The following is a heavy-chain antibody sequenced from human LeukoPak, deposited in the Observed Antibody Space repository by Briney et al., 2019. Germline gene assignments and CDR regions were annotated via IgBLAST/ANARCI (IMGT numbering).Heavy chain of an antibody. CDR1: EYTFSGYY. V-gene: IGHV1-69*05. J-gene: IGHJ4*02. CDR2: IIPIFGTA. D-gene: IGHD2-2*01. Sequence: SVKVSCKGSEYTFSGYYIHWVRQAPGQGLEWMGGIIPIFGTANYAQKFQGRVTITTDESTSTAYMELSSLRSEDTAEYYCARPPDPNCSSTSCYEGAWGQGTLVTVSS. CDR3: ARPPDPNCSSTSCYEGA.